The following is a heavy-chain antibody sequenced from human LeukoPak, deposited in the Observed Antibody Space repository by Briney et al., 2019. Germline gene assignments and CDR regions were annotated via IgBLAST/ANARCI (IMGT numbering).Heavy chain of an antibody. D-gene: IGHD1-14*01. J-gene: IGHJ2*01. CDR1: GFTFSNSAM. CDR2: IYHSGST. Sequence: GSLRLSCAASGFTFSNSAMSWVRQAPGKGLEWIGEIYHSGSTNYNPSLKSRVTISVDKSKNQFSLKLSSVTAADTAVYYCARDLGRTSGWYFDLWGRGTLVTVSS. CDR3: ARDLGRTSGWYFDL. V-gene: IGHV4-4*02.